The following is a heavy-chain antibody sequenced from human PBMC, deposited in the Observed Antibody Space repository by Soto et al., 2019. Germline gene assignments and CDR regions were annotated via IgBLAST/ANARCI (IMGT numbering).Heavy chain of an antibody. Sequence: EVQLLESGGNLVQPGGSLRLSCAASGFTFRSYAMSWVRQAPGKGLEWVSSISGSGDSTYYADSVKGRFTISRDNSKNTLYLQMNSLRAEDTAVYYCARDSYRAGIAAAGNYYYYGMDVWGQGTTVTVSS. CDR2: ISGSGDST. J-gene: IGHJ6*02. CDR1: GFTFRSYA. D-gene: IGHD6-13*01. V-gene: IGHV3-23*01. CDR3: ARDSYRAGIAAAGNYYYYGMDV.